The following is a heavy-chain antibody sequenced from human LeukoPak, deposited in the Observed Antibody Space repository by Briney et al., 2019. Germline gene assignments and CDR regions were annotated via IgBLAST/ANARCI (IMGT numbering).Heavy chain of an antibody. D-gene: IGHD6-6*01. J-gene: IGHJ5*02. CDR3: ARDPHPAQYSSLYNWFDP. V-gene: IGHV1-46*01. CDR1: GYTFTSYY. Sequence: GASVKVSCKASGYTFTSYYMHWVRQAPGQGLEWMGIINPSGGSTSYAQKFQGRVTMTRDMSTSTVYMELSSLRSEDTAVYYCARDPHPAQYSSLYNWFDPWGQGTLVTVSS. CDR2: INPSGGST.